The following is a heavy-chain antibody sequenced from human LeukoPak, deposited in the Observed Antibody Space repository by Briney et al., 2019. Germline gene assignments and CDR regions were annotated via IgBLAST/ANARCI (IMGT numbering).Heavy chain of an antibody. CDR3: AKAQPLHRSGPFDY. Sequence: PGGSLRLSCVPSGSTFSSYAVSWVPQAPGKALECVSTIGGTGGTTYYADSVKGRFTISRDNSKNTLYLQMNTLRAEDTAVYYCAKAQPLHRSGPFDYWGQGTLVTVSS. CDR1: GSTFSSYA. D-gene: IGHD3-10*01. V-gene: IGHV3-23*01. J-gene: IGHJ4*02. CDR2: IGGTGGTT.